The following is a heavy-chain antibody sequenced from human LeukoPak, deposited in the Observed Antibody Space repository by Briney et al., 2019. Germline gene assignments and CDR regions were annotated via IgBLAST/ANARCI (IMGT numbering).Heavy chain of an antibody. J-gene: IGHJ5*02. V-gene: IGHV4-39*01. Sequence: SETLSLTCTVCGGSLSSDTDYWGWIRQTPGRGLEWIASIYYTGGTYYNPSLESRVTISVDTSKNHFSLKVTSVTAAGTAVYYCARHFKGYGSGTYDKDNWFDPWGQGILVTVSS. D-gene: IGHD3-10*01. CDR2: IYYTGGT. CDR3: ARHFKGYGSGTYDKDNWFDP. CDR1: GGSLSSDTDY.